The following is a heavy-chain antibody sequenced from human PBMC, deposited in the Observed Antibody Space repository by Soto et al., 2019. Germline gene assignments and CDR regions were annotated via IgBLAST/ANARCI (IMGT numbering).Heavy chain of an antibody. CDR3: ARQMLYSSGYLSAFDI. CDR1: GYSFTSYW. D-gene: IGHD3-22*01. Sequence: PGESLKISCKGSGYSFTSYWISWVRQMPGKGLEWMGRIDPSDSYTNYSPSFQGHVTISADKSISTAYLQWSSLKASDTAMYYCARQMLYSSGYLSAFDIWGQGTMVTVSS. J-gene: IGHJ3*02. V-gene: IGHV5-10-1*01. CDR2: IDPSDSYT.